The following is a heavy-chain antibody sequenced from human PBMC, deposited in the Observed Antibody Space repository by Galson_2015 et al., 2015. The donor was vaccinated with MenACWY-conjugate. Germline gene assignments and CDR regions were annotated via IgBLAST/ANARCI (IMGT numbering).Heavy chain of an antibody. V-gene: IGHV3-74*01. Sequence: SLRLSCAASGFTVSRFWMHWVRHAPGKGLVWVSDINSDGTGTNYADYVKGRFTISRDNAKNTVYLQMNSLRAEDTAVYFCARGDSGSYRLGYWGQGTLATVSS. CDR3: ARGDSGSYRLGY. CDR1: GFTVSRFW. D-gene: IGHD1-26*01. CDR2: INSDGTGT. J-gene: IGHJ4*02.